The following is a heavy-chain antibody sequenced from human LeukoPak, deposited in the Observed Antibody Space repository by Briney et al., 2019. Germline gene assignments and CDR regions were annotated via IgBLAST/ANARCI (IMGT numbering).Heavy chain of an antibody. J-gene: IGHJ4*02. CDR1: GGSISSSSYY. Sequence: SETLSLTCTVSGGSISSSSYYWGWIRQPPGKGLEWIGSIYYSGSTYYNPSLKSRVTISVDTSKNQFSLKLSSVTAADTAVYYCVNMRGYHYYFDYWGQGTLVTVSS. CDR2: IYYSGST. CDR3: VNMRGYHYYFDY. V-gene: IGHV4-39*01. D-gene: IGHD3-22*01.